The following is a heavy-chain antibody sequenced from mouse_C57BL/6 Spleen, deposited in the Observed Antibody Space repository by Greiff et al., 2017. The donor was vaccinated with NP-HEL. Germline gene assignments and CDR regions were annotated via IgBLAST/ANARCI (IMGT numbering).Heavy chain of an antibody. Sequence: VQLKESGPELVKPGASVKISCKASGYSFTDYNMNWVKQSNGKSLEWIGVINPNYGTTSYNQKFKGKATLTVDQSSSTAYMQLNSLTSEDSAVYYCARGYYYGSSYPLFAYWGQGTLVTVSA. J-gene: IGHJ3*01. CDR3: ARGYYYGSSYPLFAY. D-gene: IGHD1-1*01. CDR1: GYSFTDYN. V-gene: IGHV1-39*01. CDR2: INPNYGTT.